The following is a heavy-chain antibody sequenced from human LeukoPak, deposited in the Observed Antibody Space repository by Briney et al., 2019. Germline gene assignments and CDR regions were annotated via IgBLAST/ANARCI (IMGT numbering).Heavy chain of an antibody. D-gene: IGHD1-26*01. CDR1: GYTFTRYY. CDR3: ARAGSYKDFYYFDY. J-gene: IGHJ4*02. Sequence: GSVKVSCKASGYTFTRYYMHWVRQPPGQGLEWMGWINPNSGGTNYAQKLQGRVTTTRDTSISRGYMELSRLRYDDTAVYYCARAGSYKDFYYFDYWGQGTLVTVSS. V-gene: IGHV1-2*02. CDR2: INPNSGGT.